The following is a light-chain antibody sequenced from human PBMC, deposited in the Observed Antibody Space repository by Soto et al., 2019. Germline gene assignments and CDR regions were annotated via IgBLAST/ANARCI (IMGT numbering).Light chain of an antibody. V-gene: IGLV2-14*01. CDR2: GVR. J-gene: IGLJ1*01. CDR3: SSFTTSRLYV. CDR1: GNDIGAYDY. Sequence: QSALTQPTSVSGSPGQSIAILCTGNGNDIGAYDYVSWYQQHPGKAPRLLIHGVRNRPPGISSRFSGFKSGLTASLTISGLQAEDEADYYCSSFTTSRLYVFGPGTKVTVL.